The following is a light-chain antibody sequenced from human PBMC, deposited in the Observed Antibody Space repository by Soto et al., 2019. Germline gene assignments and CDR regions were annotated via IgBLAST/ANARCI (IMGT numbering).Light chain of an antibody. CDR3: YSFAGGATFV. CDR2: EAN. CDR1: SNDIGGYNL. Sequence: QSALTQPASVSGSPGQSITISCTGTSNDIGGYNLVSWYQQHPGKAPKLIIYEANKRPSGVSDRFSGSRSGTTASLTISALHAEDEADYSCYSFAGGATFVFGGGTKLTVL. J-gene: IGLJ2*01. V-gene: IGLV2-23*02.